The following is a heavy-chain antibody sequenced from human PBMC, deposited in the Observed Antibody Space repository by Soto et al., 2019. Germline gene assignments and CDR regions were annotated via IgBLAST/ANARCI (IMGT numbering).Heavy chain of an antibody. CDR2: IYSSGSA. Sequence: PSETLSLTCTVSGGSFNNYYWTWFRQPPGKGLEWIGYIYSSGSAGYNPSLKSRVTMLVDTSKNQFSLKLSSVTAADTAVYYCARRSNLYYGFAYWSRGTLVTVSS. D-gene: IGHD3-22*01. CDR1: GGSFNNYY. CDR3: ARRSNLYYGFAY. J-gene: IGHJ4*02. V-gene: IGHV4-59*08.